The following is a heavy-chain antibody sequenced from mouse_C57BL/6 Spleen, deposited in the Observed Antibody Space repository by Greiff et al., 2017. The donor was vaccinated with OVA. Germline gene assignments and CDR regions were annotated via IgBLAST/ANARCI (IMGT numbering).Heavy chain of an antibody. J-gene: IGHJ4*01. Sequence: QVTLKVSGPGILQPSQTLSLTCSFSGFSLSTFGMGVGWIRQPSGKGLEWLAHIWWDDDKYYNPALKSRLTISKATSKNQVFLKSTKVDTADTATYYCARIPGTGTNYAMDYWGQGTSVTVSS. D-gene: IGHD4-1*01. CDR3: ARIPGTGTNYAMDY. CDR2: IWWDDDK. V-gene: IGHV8-8*01. CDR1: GFSLSTFGMG.